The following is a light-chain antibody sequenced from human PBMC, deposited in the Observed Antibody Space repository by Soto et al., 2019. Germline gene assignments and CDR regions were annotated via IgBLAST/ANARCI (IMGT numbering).Light chain of an antibody. Sequence: QSARTQPASVSGSPGQSITISCNGTSSNVGGYNYVSWYQQYPGKAPKLMIFEVTNRPSGVSDRFSGSKSGNTASLTISGLQAEDEADYYCSSFTSSNTWLFGGGTKLTVL. CDR1: SSNVGGYNY. CDR3: SSFTSSNTWL. V-gene: IGLV2-14*01. J-gene: IGLJ3*02. CDR2: EVT.